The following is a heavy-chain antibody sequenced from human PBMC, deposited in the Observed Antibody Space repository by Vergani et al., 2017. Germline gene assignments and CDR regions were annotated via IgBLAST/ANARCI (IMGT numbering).Heavy chain of an antibody. D-gene: IGHD6-19*01. J-gene: IGHJ4*02. CDR1: GFNFSPYS. CDR2: INTDGSET. Sequence: EVQLVESGGGLVQPGGSLRLSCAASGFNFSPYSFQWVRRAPGKGLVWVSRINTDGSETKFADSVKGRFTISRDNSKNTLYLQMNSLRAEDMAVYYCARDLPPYSSGPLAYWGQGTLVTVSS. CDR3: ARDLPPYSSGPLAY. V-gene: IGHV3-74*03.